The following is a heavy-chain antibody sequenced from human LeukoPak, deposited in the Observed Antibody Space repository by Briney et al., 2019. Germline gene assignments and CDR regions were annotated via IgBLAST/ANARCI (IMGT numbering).Heavy chain of an antibody. V-gene: IGHV3-23*01. Sequence: GGSLRLSCAASGFTFSSYAMSWVRQAPGKGLEWVSAISGSGGSTYYADSVRGRFTISRDNSKNTQYLQMNSLRAEDTAVYYCAKVRGYDWFDYWGQGTLVTVSS. CDR1: GFTFSSYA. D-gene: IGHD5-12*01. J-gene: IGHJ4*02. CDR3: AKVRGYDWFDY. CDR2: ISGSGGST.